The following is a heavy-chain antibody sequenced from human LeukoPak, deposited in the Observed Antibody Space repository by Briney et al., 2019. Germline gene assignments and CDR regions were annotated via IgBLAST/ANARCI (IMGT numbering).Heavy chain of an antibody. J-gene: IGHJ4*02. CDR2: INPNSGGT. CDR1: GYTFTGYY. CDR3: ARTAPITVFGVVEGLSDY. Sequence: GASVKVSCKASGYTFTGYYMHWVRQAPGQGLEWMGRINPNSGGTNYAQKFQGRVTMTRDTSIRTAYMELSRLRSDDTAVYYCARTAPITVFGVVEGLSDYWGQGTLVTVSS. V-gene: IGHV1-2*06. D-gene: IGHD3-3*01.